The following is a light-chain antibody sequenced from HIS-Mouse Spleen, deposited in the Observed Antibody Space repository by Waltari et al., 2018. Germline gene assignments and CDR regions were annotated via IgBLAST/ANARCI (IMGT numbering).Light chain of an antibody. CDR3: SSYAGSNNVV. Sequence: QSALTQPPSASWSPGQSVTISCTGTSSDVGGYNYVSWYQQHPGKAPKLMIDQVSKRPSVVPDRFSGSKSGNTASLTVSGLQAEDEADYYCSSYAGSNNVVFGGGTKLTVL. V-gene: IGLV2-8*01. J-gene: IGLJ2*01. CDR2: QVS. CDR1: SSDVGGYNY.